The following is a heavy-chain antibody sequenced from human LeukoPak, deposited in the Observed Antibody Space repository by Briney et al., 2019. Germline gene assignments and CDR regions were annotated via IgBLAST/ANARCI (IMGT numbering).Heavy chain of an antibody. J-gene: IGHJ4*02. V-gene: IGHV3-66*01. D-gene: IGHD5-24*01. CDR3: GRVGDGYNDTY. Sequence: GGSLRLSCAASGFTVSTNYMSWVRQAPGKGLEWVSVIYSGGSTYYADSVKGRFTISRDNSKNTPYLQMNSLRAEDTAVYYCGRVGDGYNDTYWGQGTLVTVSS. CDR1: GFTVSTNY. CDR2: IYSGGST.